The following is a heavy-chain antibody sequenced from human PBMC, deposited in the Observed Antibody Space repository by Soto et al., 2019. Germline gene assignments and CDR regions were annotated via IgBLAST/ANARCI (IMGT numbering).Heavy chain of an antibody. CDR2: IYYSGST. V-gene: IGHV4-59*12. CDR1: GGSISSYY. Sequence: SETLSLTCTVSGGSISSYYWSWIRQPPGKGLEWIGYIYYSGSTNYNPSLKSRVTISVDTSKNQFSLKLSSVTAADTAVYYCARDAPGIAAAGTSDYWGQGTLVTVSS. CDR3: ARDAPGIAAAGTSDY. J-gene: IGHJ4*02. D-gene: IGHD6-13*01.